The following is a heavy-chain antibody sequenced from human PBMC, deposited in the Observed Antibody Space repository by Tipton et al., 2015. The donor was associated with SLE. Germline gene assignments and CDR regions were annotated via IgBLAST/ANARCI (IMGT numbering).Heavy chain of an antibody. CDR1: GYSLMNYG. CDR2: ISAYNGNT. D-gene: IGHD4-17*01. J-gene: IGHJ4*02. Sequence: QSGPEVKKPGASVNVFCKASGYSLMNYGISWVRQAPGQGLEWMGWISAYNGNTNYAQKLQGRVTMTTDTSTSTAYMELRSLRSDDTAVYYCARDFLDYGEYFGYWGQGTLVTVSS. V-gene: IGHV1-18*01. CDR3: ARDFLDYGEYFGY.